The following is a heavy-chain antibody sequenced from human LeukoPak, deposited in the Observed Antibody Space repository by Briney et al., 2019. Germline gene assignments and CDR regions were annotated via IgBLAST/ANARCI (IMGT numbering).Heavy chain of an antibody. CDR1: GFTFSSYA. Sequence: AGGSLRLSCAASGFTFSSYAMSWVRQAPGKGLEWVSGISGSGGSTYYADSVKGRFTISRDNAKNSLYLQMNSLRDEDTAVYYCARAPPNYDILTGNPLAIFDYRGQGTLVTVSS. CDR2: ISGSGGST. V-gene: IGHV3-23*01. J-gene: IGHJ4*02. D-gene: IGHD3-9*01. CDR3: ARAPPNYDILTGNPLAIFDY.